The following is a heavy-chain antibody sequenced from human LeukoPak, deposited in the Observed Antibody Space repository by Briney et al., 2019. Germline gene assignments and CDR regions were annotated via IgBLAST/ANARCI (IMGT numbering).Heavy chain of an antibody. CDR3: ARDAKYFDWSIPVRYGMDV. V-gene: IGHV1-2*02. D-gene: IGHD3-9*01. CDR2: INPNSGGT. Sequence: ASVKVSCKASGYTFTGYYMHWVRQAPGQGLEWMGWINPNSGGTNYAQKFQGRVTMTRDTSISTACMELSRLRSDDTAVYYCARDAKYFDWSIPVRYGMDVWGQGTTVTVSS. J-gene: IGHJ6*02. CDR1: GYTFTGYY.